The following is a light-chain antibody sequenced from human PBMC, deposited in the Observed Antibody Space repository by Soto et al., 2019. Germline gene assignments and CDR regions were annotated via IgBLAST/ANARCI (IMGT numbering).Light chain of an antibody. CDR1: QSVSSY. Sequence: EIVLTQSPATLSLSPGERATLSCRASQSVSSYLAWYQQKPGQAPRLLIYDASNRATGIPARFSGSGSGTDFTRTISSLVPEDFGVYYCKQPYTFGQGTKLEIK. CDR3: KQPYT. J-gene: IGKJ2*01. CDR2: DAS. V-gene: IGKV3-11*01.